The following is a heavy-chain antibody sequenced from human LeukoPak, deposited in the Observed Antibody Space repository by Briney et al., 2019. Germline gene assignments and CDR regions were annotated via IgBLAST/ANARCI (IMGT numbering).Heavy chain of an antibody. CDR1: GASIDGSHW. V-gene: IGHV4-4*02. J-gene: IGHJ4*02. CDR3: AGTENYGSGPDF. Sequence: SGTLSLTCGISGASIDGSHWWSWVRQSPGKGLEWIGEIYGTDTVYHPSLKSRVTISVDRSRNHFSLKLTSVTAADTAVYYCAGTENYGSGPDFWGRGTLVTVSS. CDR2: IYGTDT. D-gene: IGHD3-10*01.